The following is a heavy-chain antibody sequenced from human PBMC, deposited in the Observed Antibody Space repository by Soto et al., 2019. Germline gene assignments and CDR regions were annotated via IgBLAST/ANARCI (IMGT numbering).Heavy chain of an antibody. V-gene: IGHV3-33*01. CDR2: IWDDGSNK. D-gene: IGHD1-26*01. CDR3: TRGSLGIVGATTSNGYYFDS. CDR1: GFTFSSYG. Sequence: QVQLVESGGGVVQPGRSLRLSCAASGFTFSSYGMHWVRQAPGKGLEWVAVIWDDGSNKYYADSVKGRLTISRDNSKNTLNMQMKSLRTEHTAVYYCTRGSLGIVGATTSNGYYFDSCGQGTLVTVSS. J-gene: IGHJ4*02.